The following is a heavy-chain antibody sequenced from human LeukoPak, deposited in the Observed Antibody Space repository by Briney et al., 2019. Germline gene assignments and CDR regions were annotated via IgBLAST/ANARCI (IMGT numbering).Heavy chain of an antibody. CDR1: GFTFSSYG. D-gene: IGHD3-10*01. V-gene: IGHV3-30*18. Sequence: GRSLRLSCAASGFTFSSYGMHWVRQAPGKGLEWVAVISYGGSNKYYADSVKGRFTISRDNSKNTLYLQMNSLRAEDTAVYYCAKVVYYGSGSLGGFDYWGQGTLVTVSS. J-gene: IGHJ4*02. CDR2: ISYGGSNK. CDR3: AKVVYYGSGSLGGFDY.